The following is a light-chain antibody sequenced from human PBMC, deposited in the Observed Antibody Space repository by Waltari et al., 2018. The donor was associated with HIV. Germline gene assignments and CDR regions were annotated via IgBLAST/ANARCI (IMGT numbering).Light chain of an antibody. CDR1: SSDVGGYDF. Sequence: QSALTQPASVSGSPGQSITISCAGTSSDVGGYDFVSWYQQHPGKAPKLMIYEVSNRPSGVSNRFPGSKSGNTASLTVSGLQAEDEADYYCSSYTGSSTYVVFGGGTKLTVL. V-gene: IGLV2-14*01. CDR2: EVS. J-gene: IGLJ2*01. CDR3: SSYTGSSTYVV.